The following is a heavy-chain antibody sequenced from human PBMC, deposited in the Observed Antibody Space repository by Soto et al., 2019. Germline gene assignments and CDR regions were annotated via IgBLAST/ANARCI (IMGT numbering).Heavy chain of an antibody. D-gene: IGHD2-2*01. CDR2: INWNGGST. Sequence: GGSLRLSCAASGFTFYDYGMSWVRQAPGKGLEWVSGINWNGGSTGYADSVKGRFTISRDNAKNSLYLQMNSLRAEDTALYHCAGGYGDPVVPAASDAFDIWGQGTMVTVSS. CDR3: AGGYGDPVVPAASDAFDI. CDR1: GFTFYDYG. J-gene: IGHJ3*02. V-gene: IGHV3-20*01.